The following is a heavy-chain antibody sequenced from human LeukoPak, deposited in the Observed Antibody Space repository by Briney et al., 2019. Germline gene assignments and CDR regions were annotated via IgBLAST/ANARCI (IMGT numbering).Heavy chain of an antibody. V-gene: IGHV4-61*01. CDR3: ARAELRYFDWLAPFDY. D-gene: IGHD3-9*01. CDR1: GGSVSSGSYY. CDR2: IYYSGST. J-gene: IGHJ4*02. Sequence: SETLSLTCTVSGGSVSSGSYYCSWIRQPPGKGLEWIGYIYYSGSTNYNPSLKSRVTISVDTSKNQFSLKLSSVTAADTAVYYCARAELRYFDWLAPFDYWGQGTLVTVSS.